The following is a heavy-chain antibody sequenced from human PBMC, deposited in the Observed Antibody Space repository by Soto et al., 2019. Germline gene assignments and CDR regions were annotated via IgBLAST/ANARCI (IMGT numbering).Heavy chain of an antibody. J-gene: IGHJ6*02. CDR1: GFTFSSYA. Sequence: PGGSLRLSCAASGFTFSSYAMSWVRQAPGKGLEWVSAISGSGGSTYYADSVKGRFTISRDNSKNTLYLQMNSLRAEDTAVYYCAKGQEFGELYYYYGMDVWGRGTPVTVSS. D-gene: IGHD3-10*01. CDR3: AKGQEFGELYYYYGMDV. CDR2: ISGSGGST. V-gene: IGHV3-23*01.